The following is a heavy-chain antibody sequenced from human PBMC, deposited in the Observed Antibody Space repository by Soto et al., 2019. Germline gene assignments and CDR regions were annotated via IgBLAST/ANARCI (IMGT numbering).Heavy chain of an antibody. CDR3: ARDKGGAALKGSGMDV. CDR1: GGSIGSRDYY. Sequence: QVQVQESGPGLVKPSQTLSLKCSVSGGSIGSRDYYWSWIRQHPEKGLEWIGSIYYNGKTDYNPSRRGRPTMSLDTSMNEFSLQLTSVTAADTAVYYCARDKGGAALKGSGMDVWGQGTTVTVS. V-gene: IGHV4-31*02. J-gene: IGHJ6*02. CDR2: IYYNGKT. D-gene: IGHD3-10*01.